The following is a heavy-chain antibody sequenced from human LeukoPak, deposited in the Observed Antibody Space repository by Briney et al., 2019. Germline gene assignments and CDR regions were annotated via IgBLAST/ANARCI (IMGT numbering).Heavy chain of an antibody. D-gene: IGHD6-19*01. CDR3: ARGHICSGCLRFDY. CDR1: GYTFTSYG. CDR2: ISAYNGNT. J-gene: IGHJ4*02. V-gene: IGHV1-18*04. Sequence: ASVRVSCKASGYTFTSYGITWVRQAPGQGLEWMGCISAYNGNTNYAQKFQGRVTMTTDTSTSTAYMELRSLRSDDTAVYYCARGHICSGCLRFDYWGQGTLVTVSS.